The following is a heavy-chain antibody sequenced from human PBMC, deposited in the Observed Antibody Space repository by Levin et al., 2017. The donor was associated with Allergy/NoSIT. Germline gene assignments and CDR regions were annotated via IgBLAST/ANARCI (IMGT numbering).Heavy chain of an antibody. CDR3: ARGLIITQGGSYYYYGVDG. V-gene: IGHV4-61*08. CDR2: VYYSGST. CDR1: GGSVFSGAYY. J-gene: IGHJ6*02. Sequence: PSETLSLTCTVSGGSVFSGAYYWSWIRQPPGKGLEYIGYVYYSGSTNYNPSLKSRVTISMDTSKNQLSLKLTSVTAADTAVYYCARGLIITQGGSYYYYGVDGWGQGTPVTVSS. D-gene: IGHD3-10*01.